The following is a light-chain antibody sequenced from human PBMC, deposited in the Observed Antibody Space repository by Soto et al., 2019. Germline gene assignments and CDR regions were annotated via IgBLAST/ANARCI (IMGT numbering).Light chain of an antibody. CDR2: DAS. Sequence: EVVMTQSPATLSVSPGGGATLSCRASRSVGSNLAWYQQKAGQAPRLLIYDASTRATGIAARFSASGFGTEFTLTISGLQSEDFALYYCQEYNKPPPVTFGGGTTVELK. CDR3: QEYNKPPPVT. CDR1: RSVGSN. J-gene: IGKJ4*01. V-gene: IGKV3-15*01.